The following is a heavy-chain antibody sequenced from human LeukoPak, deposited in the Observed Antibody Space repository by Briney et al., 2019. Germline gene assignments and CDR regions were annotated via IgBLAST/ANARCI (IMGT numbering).Heavy chain of an antibody. CDR1: GFTFSTYS. J-gene: IGHJ4*02. V-gene: IGHV3-48*01. CDR3: AKVEEAGLDY. Sequence: PGGSLRLSCAASGFTFSTYSMNWVRQAPGKGLEWVSYIDTGTSTIYYADSVKGRFTISRDNSKNTLYLQMNSLRAEDTAVYYCAKVEEAGLDYWGQGTLVTVSS. CDR2: IDTGTSTI.